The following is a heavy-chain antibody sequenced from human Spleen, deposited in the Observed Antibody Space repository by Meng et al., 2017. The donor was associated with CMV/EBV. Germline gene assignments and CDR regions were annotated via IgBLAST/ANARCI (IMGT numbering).Heavy chain of an antibody. CDR1: GYMFSTYG. V-gene: IGHV1-18*01. D-gene: IGHD2-2*01. J-gene: IGHJ5*02. CDR2: ISTNRGYT. Sequence: ASVKVSCKASGYMFSTYGISWLRQAPGQGPEWMGWISTNRGYTKYAQGLQGRVTMTTDTSTSTVYMELKSLRADDTAVYYCARDEVPAAPFDRWGHGTLVTVSS. CDR3: ARDEVPAAPFDR.